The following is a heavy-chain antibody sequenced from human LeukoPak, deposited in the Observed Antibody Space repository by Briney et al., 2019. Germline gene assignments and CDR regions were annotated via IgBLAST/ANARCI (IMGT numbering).Heavy chain of an antibody. J-gene: IGHJ4*02. V-gene: IGHV1-2*02. Sequence: GASVTVSCKASGYIFTGYYMHWVRQAPGQGLEWMGWIDPNSGGTNYAQKFQGRVTMTRDTSISTAYMELSRLRSDDTAVYYCARVPVAGSFDYWGQGTLVTVSS. CDR2: IDPNSGGT. CDR3: ARVPVAGSFDY. D-gene: IGHD6-19*01. CDR1: GYIFTGYY.